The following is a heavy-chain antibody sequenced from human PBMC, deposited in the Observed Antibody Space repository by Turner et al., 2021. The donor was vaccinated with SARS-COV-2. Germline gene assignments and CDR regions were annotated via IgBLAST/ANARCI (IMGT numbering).Heavy chain of an antibody. CDR2: IKSDGGRT. CDR3: ARDHIAASHAFDI. V-gene: IGHV3-74*01. D-gene: IGHD6-13*01. J-gene: IGHJ3*02. CDR1: GFTFSSYW. Sequence: EVQLVESGGGLVTHGGSERLSCAASGFTFSSYWMHWVSQATGKGLVWVSRIKSDGGRTSYADSVKGRFTISRDNAKNTLYLQMNSLRAEDTAVYYCARDHIAASHAFDIWGQGTMVTVSS.